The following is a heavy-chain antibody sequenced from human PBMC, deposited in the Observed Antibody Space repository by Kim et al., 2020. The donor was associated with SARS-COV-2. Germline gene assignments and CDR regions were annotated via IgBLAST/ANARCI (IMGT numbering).Heavy chain of an antibody. CDR1: GFTVSSNY. D-gene: IGHD5-18*01. J-gene: IGHJ3*02. CDR3: ARDGIPYSYGCCAFDI. Sequence: GGSLRLSCAASGFTVSSNYMSWVRQAPGKGLEWVSVIYSGGSTYYADSVKGRFTISRDNSKNTLYLQMNSLRAEDTAVYYCARDGIPYSYGCCAFDIWGQGTMVTVSS. V-gene: IGHV3-53*01. CDR2: IYSGGST.